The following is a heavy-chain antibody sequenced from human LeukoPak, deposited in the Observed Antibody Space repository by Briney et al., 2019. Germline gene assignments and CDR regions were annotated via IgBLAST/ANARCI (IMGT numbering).Heavy chain of an antibody. CDR2: VKQDRSEK. CDR1: GFIFSNSW. D-gene: IGHD6-13*01. CDR3: ARDSAAAGHSDY. J-gene: IGHJ4*02. Sequence: SGGSLRLSCAVAGFIFSNSWMNWVRQAPGKGLEWVANVKQDRSEKYYVDSVKGRFTISRDNAKNSLYLQMNSLRAEDTAVYYCARDSAAAGHSDYWGQGTLVTVSS. V-gene: IGHV3-7*01.